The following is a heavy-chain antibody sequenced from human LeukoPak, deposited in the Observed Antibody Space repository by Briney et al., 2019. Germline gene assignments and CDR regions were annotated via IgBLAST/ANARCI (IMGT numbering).Heavy chain of an antibody. CDR1: GYSFTSYL. Sequence: GESLKISCKASGYSFTSYLIAWVRQMPGKGLEWMGIIHPGDSSARYSPSFQGQVTVSVDQSITTAYLQWTSLKASDTAMYYCAREYWGNFDYWGQGTLVTVSS. J-gene: IGHJ4*02. CDR2: IHPGDSSA. CDR3: AREYWGNFDY. V-gene: IGHV5-51*01. D-gene: IGHD7-27*01.